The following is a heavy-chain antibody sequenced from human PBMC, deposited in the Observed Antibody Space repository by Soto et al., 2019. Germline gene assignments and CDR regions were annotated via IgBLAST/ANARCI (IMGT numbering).Heavy chain of an antibody. Sequence: PGGSLRLSCAASGFTFSSYAMSWVRQAPGKGLEWVSAISGSGGSTYYADSVKGRFTISRDNSKNTLYLQMNSLRAEDTAVYYCARAHYDFWSGYIYYFDYWGQGTLVTVSS. D-gene: IGHD3-3*01. CDR1: GFTFSSYA. J-gene: IGHJ4*02. CDR3: ARAHYDFWSGYIYYFDY. V-gene: IGHV3-23*01. CDR2: ISGSGGST.